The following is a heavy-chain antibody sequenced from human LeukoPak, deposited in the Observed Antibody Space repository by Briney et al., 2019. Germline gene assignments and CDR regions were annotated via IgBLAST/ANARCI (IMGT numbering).Heavy chain of an antibody. CDR1: GFTFRSHD. J-gene: IGHJ3*01. CDR3: VREGPRGLAFDV. Sequence: PGGSLRLSCAASGFTFRSHDMSWVRQAPGKGLEWVSGISGSGGSTFYADSVKGRLTVSRGNSKNTLFLLMNGLRVEDTATYYCVREGPRGLAFDVWGQGTMVTVSS. D-gene: IGHD3/OR15-3a*01. CDR2: ISGSGGST. V-gene: IGHV3-23*01.